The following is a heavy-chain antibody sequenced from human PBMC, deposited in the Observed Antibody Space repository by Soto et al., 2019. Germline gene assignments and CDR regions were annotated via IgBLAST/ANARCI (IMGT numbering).Heavy chain of an antibody. CDR1: GFPFSSYC. J-gene: IGHJ6*01. Sequence: GRSLSLSCAASGFPFSSYCMRWVRKAPGKGLEWVAVISYDGSNKYYADSVKGRFTISRDNSKNTLYPQMNSLRAEDTAVYYCAKDASITIFGVVAYYYGMDVWGQGTTVTVSS. D-gene: IGHD3-3*01. CDR3: AKDASITIFGVVAYYYGMDV. CDR2: ISYDGSNK. V-gene: IGHV3-30*18.